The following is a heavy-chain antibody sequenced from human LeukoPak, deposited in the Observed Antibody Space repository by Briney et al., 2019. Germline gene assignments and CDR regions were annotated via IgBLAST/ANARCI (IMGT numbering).Heavy chain of an antibody. D-gene: IGHD2-21*02. CDR3: ARGLPRRRPCGGDCYLYYFDY. V-gene: IGHV3-30*02. J-gene: IGHJ4*02. CDR1: GFTFSSYG. Sequence: GGSLRLSCAASGFTFSSYGMHWGRQAPGKGLEWVAFIRYDGSNKYYADSVKGRFTISRDNSKNTLYLQMNSLRAEDTAVYYCARGLPRRRPCGGDCYLYYFDYWGQGTLVTVSS. CDR2: IRYDGSNK.